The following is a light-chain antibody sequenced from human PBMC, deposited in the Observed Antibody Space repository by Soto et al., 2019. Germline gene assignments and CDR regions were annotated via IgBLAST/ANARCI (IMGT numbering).Light chain of an antibody. Sequence: EIVLTQSPATLSLSPGEGATLSCRASQGIGTALAWYQQKPGQTPRLLIYDASTRATGVPARFSGSGSGTQFILTINSLQSEDFAVYYCQRYSDWPLTFGGGTKVESK. V-gene: IGKV3-15*01. CDR2: DAS. CDR1: QGIGTA. CDR3: QRYSDWPLT. J-gene: IGKJ4*01.